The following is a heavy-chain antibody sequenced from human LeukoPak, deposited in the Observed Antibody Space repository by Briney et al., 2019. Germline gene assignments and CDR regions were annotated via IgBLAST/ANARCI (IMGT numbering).Heavy chain of an antibody. CDR1: GGSISTYY. CDR3: ARDKAHSYGRYFDP. Sequence: SETLSLTCSVSGGSISTYYWNWIRQTPGKGLEWIGHISNGRTDYNPSLKGRVTISVDTSKNHFSLKLTSVTAADTAVYYCARDKAHSYGRYFDPWGQGALFIVSS. D-gene: IGHD5-18*01. V-gene: IGHV4-59*01. J-gene: IGHJ5*02. CDR2: ISNGRT.